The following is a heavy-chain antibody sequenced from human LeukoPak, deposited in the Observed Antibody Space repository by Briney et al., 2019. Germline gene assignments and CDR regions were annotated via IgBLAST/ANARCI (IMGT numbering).Heavy chain of an antibody. CDR2: IYYSGST. CDR1: GGSISSGSYY. CDR3: AREGYSYGYGGYYYYYMDV. V-gene: IGHV4-61*01. Sequence: SSETLSLTCTVSGGSISSGSYYWSWIRQPPGKGLEWIGYIYYSGSTNYNPSLKSRVTISVDTSKNQFSLKLSSVTAADTAVYYCAREGYSYGYGGYYYYYMDVWGKGTTVTVSS. J-gene: IGHJ6*03. D-gene: IGHD5-18*01.